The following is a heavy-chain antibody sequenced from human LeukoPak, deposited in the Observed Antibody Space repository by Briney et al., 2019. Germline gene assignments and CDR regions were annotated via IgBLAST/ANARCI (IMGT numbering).Heavy chain of an antibody. CDR1: GFTFSSYG. CDR3: AKDQSWYYFDY. D-gene: IGHD6-13*01. J-gene: IGHJ4*02. CDR2: ISYDGSNK. V-gene: IGHV3-30*18. Sequence: GRSLRLSCAASGFTFSSYGMHWVRQAPGKGLEWVAVISYDGSNKYYADSVKGRFTISRDNSKNTLYLQMNSLRAEDTAVYYCAKDQSWYYFDYWGQGTLVTVSS.